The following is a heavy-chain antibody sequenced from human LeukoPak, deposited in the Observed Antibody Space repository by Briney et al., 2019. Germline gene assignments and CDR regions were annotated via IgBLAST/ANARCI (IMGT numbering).Heavy chain of an antibody. Sequence: GESLKISCKGSGYTFTNYLIGWVRQMPGKGLEWMGIIYPGDSDTRYSPSFQGQVTISPDKSISPAYLQWNSLKASDTAMYYCARHLGAQPIDYWGQGTLVTVSS. V-gene: IGHV5-51*01. CDR3: ARHLGAQPIDY. CDR1: GYTFTNYL. D-gene: IGHD1-26*01. CDR2: IYPGDSDT. J-gene: IGHJ4*02.